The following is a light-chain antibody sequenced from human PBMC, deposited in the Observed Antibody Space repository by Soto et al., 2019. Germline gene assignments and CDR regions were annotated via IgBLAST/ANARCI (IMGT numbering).Light chain of an antibody. V-gene: IGKV3-11*01. CDR2: DAS. CDR3: QQRSSWPLLT. CDR1: QSVSNY. J-gene: IGKJ4*01. Sequence: EIVLTQSPATLSLSPGERATLSCRASQSVSNYLAWFQQKPGQAPRLLIYDASNRATGIPARLSGRGSGTDFTLTISSLEPEDFAVYYCQQRSSWPLLTFGGGTKVEI.